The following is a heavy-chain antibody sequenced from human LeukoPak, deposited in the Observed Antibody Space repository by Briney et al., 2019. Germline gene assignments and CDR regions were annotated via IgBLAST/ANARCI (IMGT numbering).Heavy chain of an antibody. D-gene: IGHD2-21*01. CDR1: GYTFTSYG. CDR3: ARDLVDGAYYYYGMDV. V-gene: IGHV1-18*01. CDR2: ISAYNGNT. J-gene: IGHJ6*02. Sequence: ASVKVSCKASGYTFTSYGISWVRQAPGQGLEWMGWISAYNGNTNYAQKLQGRVTMTTDTSTSTAYMELRSLRSDDTAVYYCARDLVDGAYYYYGMDVWGQGTTVTVSS.